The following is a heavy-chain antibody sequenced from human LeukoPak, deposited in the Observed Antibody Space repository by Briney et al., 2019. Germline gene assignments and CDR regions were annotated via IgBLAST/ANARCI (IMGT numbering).Heavy chain of an antibody. J-gene: IGHJ6*03. CDR2: MNPNSGNT. CDR3: ARARSRGPRGAYYMDV. CDR1: GYTFTSYD. Sequence: GASVKVSCKASGYTFTSYDINWVRQATGQGLEWMGWMNPNSGNTGYAQKFQGRVTITRNTSISTAYMELSSLRSEDTAVYYCARARSRGPRGAYYMDVWGKGTTVTVSS. D-gene: IGHD6-13*01. V-gene: IGHV1-8*03.